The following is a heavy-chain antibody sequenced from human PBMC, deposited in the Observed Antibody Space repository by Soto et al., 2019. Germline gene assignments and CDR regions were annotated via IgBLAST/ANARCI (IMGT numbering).Heavy chain of an antibody. D-gene: IGHD6-6*01. CDR3: ARGKGESSAGSVFMYSSSSALDY. Sequence: EASVKVSCKASGYTFTSYGISWVRQAPGQGLEWMGWISAYNGNTNYAQKLQGRVTMTTDTSTSTAYMELRSLRSDDTAVYYCARGKGESSAGSVFMYSSSSALDYWGQGTLVTVSS. CDR1: GYTFTSYG. V-gene: IGHV1-18*01. CDR2: ISAYNGNT. J-gene: IGHJ4*02.